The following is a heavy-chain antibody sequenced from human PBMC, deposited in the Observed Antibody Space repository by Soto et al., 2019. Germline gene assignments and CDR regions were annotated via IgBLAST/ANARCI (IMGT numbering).Heavy chain of an antibody. D-gene: IGHD6-19*01. CDR1: RFNFSAAW. J-gene: IGHJ4*02. V-gene: IGHV3-15*07. CDR2: SKPESEGETA. Sequence: EMQLVQSGGGLVKPGGSLRLTCVASRFNFSAAWLNWIRQAPGKGLEWVGRSKPESEGETADYNAPVRGRLIISRDDSQNTMNLQMDSENAGDTAVCYCATVPYSSGYTWGLGVLVTASS. CDR3: ATVPYSSGYT.